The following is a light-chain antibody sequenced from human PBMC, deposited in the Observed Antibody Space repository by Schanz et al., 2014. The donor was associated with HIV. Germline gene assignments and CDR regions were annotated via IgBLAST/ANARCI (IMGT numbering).Light chain of an antibody. Sequence: QSVLTQPPSVSAAPGQKVTISCSGSSSNLGNNYVSWYQQLPGTAPKLLIYDNNKRPSGIPDRFSGSKSGTSATLGITGLQTGDEADYYCQSYDSSLSGSVFGGGTQLTVL. CDR2: DNN. V-gene: IGLV1-51*01. CDR3: QSYDSSLSGSV. J-gene: IGLJ7*01. CDR1: SSNLGNNY.